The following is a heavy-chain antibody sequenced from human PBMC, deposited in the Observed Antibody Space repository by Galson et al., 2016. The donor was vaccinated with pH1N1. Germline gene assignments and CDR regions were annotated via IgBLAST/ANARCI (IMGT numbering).Heavy chain of an antibody. D-gene: IGHD3-22*01. CDR2: ISPYNGNT. V-gene: IGHV1-18*01. CDR3: ATGHYYETSGYAADY. J-gene: IGHJ4*02. CDR1: GYSFANFG. Sequence: QSGAEVKKPGESLKISCKASGYSFANFGINWVRQAPGQGLDWMGWISPYNGNTDYAQRFQGRLTMTTDRSTSTAYMHRKGLTSGDTAVYYCATGHYYETSGYAADYWGQGTLVTVSS.